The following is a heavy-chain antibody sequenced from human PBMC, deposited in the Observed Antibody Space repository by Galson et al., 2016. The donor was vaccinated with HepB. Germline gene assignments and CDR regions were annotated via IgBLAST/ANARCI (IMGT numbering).Heavy chain of an antibody. D-gene: IGHD5-18*01. V-gene: IGHV3-30*04. CDR1: GFRFGTYA. CDR3: ARDGGAAWIQLWFDN. CDR2: ISNDGNDK. J-gene: IGHJ4*01. Sequence: SLRLSCAASGFRFGTYAMHWVRQAPGKGLEWVAGISNDGNDKYYIDSAKGRFTISGDNFRNTLYLQLSSLRAEDTGVYYCARDGGAAWIQLWFDNWGHGTVVTVSP.